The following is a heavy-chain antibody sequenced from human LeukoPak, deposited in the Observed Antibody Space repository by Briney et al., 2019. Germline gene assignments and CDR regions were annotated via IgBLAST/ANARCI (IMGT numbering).Heavy chain of an antibody. CDR2: IYYSGST. Sequence: SETLSLTCTVSGGSISSYYWSWIRQPPGKGLEWIGYIYYSGSTNYNPSLKSRVTISVDTSKKQFSLKLSSVTAADTDVYYCARAPYCSGGSCYRPGSWFDPWGQGTLVTVSS. D-gene: IGHD2-15*01. V-gene: IGHV4-59*01. J-gene: IGHJ5*02. CDR1: GGSISSYY. CDR3: ARAPYCSGGSCYRPGSWFDP.